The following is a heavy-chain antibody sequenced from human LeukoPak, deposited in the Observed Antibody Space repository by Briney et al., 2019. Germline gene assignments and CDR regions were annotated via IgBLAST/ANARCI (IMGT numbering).Heavy chain of an antibody. J-gene: IGHJ4*02. D-gene: IGHD1-26*01. CDR2: IYPGDSDT. CDR3: ARRIVGATDPSAYGY. V-gene: IGHV5-51*01. Sequence: GESLKISYKGSGYSFTSYWIGWVRQMPGKGLEWMGIIYPGDSDTRYSPSFQGQVTISADKSISTAYLQWSSLKALDTAMYYCARRIVGATDPSAYGYWGQGTLVTVSS. CDR1: GYSFTSYW.